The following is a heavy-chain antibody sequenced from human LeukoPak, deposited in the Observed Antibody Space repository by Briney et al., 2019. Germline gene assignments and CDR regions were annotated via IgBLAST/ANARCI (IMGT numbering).Heavy chain of an antibody. Sequence: SETLSLTCAVYGGSFSGYYWSWIRQPPGKGLEWIGEINHSGSTNYNPSLKSRVTISVDTSKNQFSLKLSSVTAADTAVYYCARGGDYCDSSGYADAFDIWGQGTMVTVSS. V-gene: IGHV4-34*01. CDR1: GGSFSGYY. CDR2: INHSGST. CDR3: ARGGDYCDSSGYADAFDI. J-gene: IGHJ3*02. D-gene: IGHD3-22*01.